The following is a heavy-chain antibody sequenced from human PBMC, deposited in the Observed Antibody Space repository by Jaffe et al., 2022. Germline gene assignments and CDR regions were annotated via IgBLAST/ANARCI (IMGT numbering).Heavy chain of an antibody. CDR1: GFTFSNAW. D-gene: IGHD4-17*01. CDR2: IKSKTDGGTT. Sequence: EVQLVESGGGLVKPGGSLRLSCAASGFTFSNAWMSWVRQAPGKGLEWVGRIKSKTDGGTTDYAAPVKGRFTISRDDSKNTLYLQMNSLKTEDTAVYYCTTGDDYGDYVQVYWGQGTLVTVSS. V-gene: IGHV3-15*01. CDR3: TTGDDYGDYVQVY. J-gene: IGHJ4*02.